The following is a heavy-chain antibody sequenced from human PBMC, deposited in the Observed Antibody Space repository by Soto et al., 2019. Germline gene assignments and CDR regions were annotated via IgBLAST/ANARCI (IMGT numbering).Heavy chain of an antibody. Sequence: EVQLVESGGGLVQPGGSLRLSCAASGFTFSNYWMSWVRQAPGKGLEWVANIKQDGSEKYYVDFVKGRFTISRDNAKNSLCLQMNSLRAEDTAVYYCARDPGCSGGTCYSYFQLWGQGTLVTVSS. CDR1: GFTFSNYW. CDR3: ARDPGCSGGTCYSYFQL. D-gene: IGHD2-15*01. V-gene: IGHV3-7*01. J-gene: IGHJ1*01. CDR2: IKQDGSEK.